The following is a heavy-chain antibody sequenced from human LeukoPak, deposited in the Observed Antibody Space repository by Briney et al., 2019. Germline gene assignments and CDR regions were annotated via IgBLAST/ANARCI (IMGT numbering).Heavy chain of an antibody. V-gene: IGHV4-4*07. J-gene: IGHJ4*02. D-gene: IGHD3-10*01. Sequence: SETLSLSSTVSGGSISSYYWSWIRQPAGKGLEWIGRIYTSGSTNYNPSLKSRVTMSVDTSKNQFSLKLSSVTAADTAVYYCARDQYYYGSGSYGLDYWGQGTLVTVSS. CDR2: IYTSGST. CDR1: GGSISSYY. CDR3: ARDQYYYGSGSYGLDY.